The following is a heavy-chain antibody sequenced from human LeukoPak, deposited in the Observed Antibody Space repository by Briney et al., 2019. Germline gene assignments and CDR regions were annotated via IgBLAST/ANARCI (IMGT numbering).Heavy chain of an antibody. CDR3: ARPGAAAGFD. CDR1: GGSISSSSYY. D-gene: IGHD6-13*01. V-gene: IGHV4-39*01. CDR2: IYYSGST. J-gene: IGHJ1*01. Sequence: SETLSPTCTVSGGSISSSSYYWGWIRQPPGKGLEWIGSIYYSGSTYYNPSLKSRVTIPVDTSKNQFSLKLSSVTAADTAVYYCARPGAAAGFDWGQGTLVTVSS.